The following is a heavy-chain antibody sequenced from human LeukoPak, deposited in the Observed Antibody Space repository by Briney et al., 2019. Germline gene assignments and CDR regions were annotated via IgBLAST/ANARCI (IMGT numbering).Heavy chain of an antibody. J-gene: IGHJ4*02. Sequence: SVKVSCKASGGTFSRYAISWVRQAPGQGLEWMGRIIPILAIAKYAQKFQGRVTITADKSTSTAYLELSSLRSEDTAMYYCASGHYGDYGQWSSVNYWGQGTLVTVSS. CDR1: GGTFSRYA. CDR3: ASGHYGDYGQWSSVNY. CDR2: IIPILAIA. V-gene: IGHV1-69*04. D-gene: IGHD4-17*01.